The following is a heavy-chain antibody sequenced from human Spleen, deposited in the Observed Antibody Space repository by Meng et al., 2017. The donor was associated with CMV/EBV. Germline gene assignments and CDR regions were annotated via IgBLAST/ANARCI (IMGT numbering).Heavy chain of an antibody. J-gene: IGHJ4*02. V-gene: IGHV3-23*01. Sequence: FSVSSNYMSWVRQAPGKGLEWVSAISGSGGSTYYADSVKGRFTISRDNSKNTLYLQMNSLRAEDTAVYYCAKEGDIVVVPAADYFDYWGQGTLVTVSS. CDR3: AKEGDIVVVPAADYFDY. CDR1: FSVSSNY. D-gene: IGHD2-2*01. CDR2: ISGSGGST.